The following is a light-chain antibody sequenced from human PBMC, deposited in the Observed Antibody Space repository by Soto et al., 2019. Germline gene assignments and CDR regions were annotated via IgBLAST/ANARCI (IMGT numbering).Light chain of an antibody. CDR3: QQYNSNSVWT. CDR2: KAS. CDR1: QSISKW. Sequence: DIPMTQSPSTLSASVGDRVTITCRASQSISKWLAWYQQKPGKVPNLLISKASSLQSGGPPRFSASGSGTEFTLTISSLQPDDFATYYCQQYNSNSVWTFGQGTKVEMK. V-gene: IGKV1-5*03. J-gene: IGKJ1*01.